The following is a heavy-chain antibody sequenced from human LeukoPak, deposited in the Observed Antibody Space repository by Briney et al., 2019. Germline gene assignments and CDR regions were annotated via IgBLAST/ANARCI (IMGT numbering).Heavy chain of an antibody. CDR2: ISSSGSTI. CDR1: GFTFSSYE. CDR3: AKDISSSYHRGIDY. Sequence: GGSLRLSCAASGFTFSSYEMNWVRQAPGKGLEWVSYISSSGSTIYYADSVKGRFTISRDNSKNSLYLQMNSLRAEDTALYYCAKDISSSYHRGIDYWGQGTLVTVSS. V-gene: IGHV3-48*03. D-gene: IGHD6-6*01. J-gene: IGHJ4*02.